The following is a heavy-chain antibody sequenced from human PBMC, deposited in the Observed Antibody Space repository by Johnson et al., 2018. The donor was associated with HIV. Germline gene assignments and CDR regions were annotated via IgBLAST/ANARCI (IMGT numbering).Heavy chain of an antibody. CDR1: GFTFSNYA. CDR2: ISWDGGYK. V-gene: IGHV3-30-3*01. Sequence: QVQLVESGGGVVQPGRSLRLSCAASGFTFSNYAMHWVRQAPGKGLEWVAVISWDGGYKDYADSVKGRFTISRDKSKNTLSLNMNSMRAVDTAVFYCAGTPCPYYYVSSDGAFDIWGQGTMVTVSS. J-gene: IGHJ3*02. D-gene: IGHD3-22*01. CDR3: AGTPCPYYYVSSDGAFDI.